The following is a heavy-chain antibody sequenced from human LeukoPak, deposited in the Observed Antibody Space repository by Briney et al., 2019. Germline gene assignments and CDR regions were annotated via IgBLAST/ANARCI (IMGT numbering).Heavy chain of an antibody. J-gene: IGHJ4*02. CDR2: ITITSSTI. Sequence: GGSLRLSCEASGFTFTNYNINWVRQAPGKGLEWVSYITITSSTIYYADSVKGRFTISRGNAKNTLYLQMNSLRAEDTAVYYCARDSNYILCDYWGQGTLVTVSS. CDR3: ARDSNYILCDY. CDR1: GFTFTNYN. D-gene: IGHD4-11*01. V-gene: IGHV3-48*01.